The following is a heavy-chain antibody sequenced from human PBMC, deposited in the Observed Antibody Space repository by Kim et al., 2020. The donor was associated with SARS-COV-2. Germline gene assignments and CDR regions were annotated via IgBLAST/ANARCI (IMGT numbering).Heavy chain of an antibody. D-gene: IGHD3-10*01. V-gene: IGHV1-69*13. Sequence: SVKVSCKASGGTFSSYAISWVRQAPGQGLEWMGGIIPIFGTANYAQKFQGRVTITADESTSTAYMELSSLRSEDTAVYYCARDRYTHGSGSSPWFDPWCQGTLVTVSS. J-gene: IGHJ5*02. CDR2: IIPIFGTA. CDR1: GGTFSSYA. CDR3: ARDRYTHGSGSSPWFDP.